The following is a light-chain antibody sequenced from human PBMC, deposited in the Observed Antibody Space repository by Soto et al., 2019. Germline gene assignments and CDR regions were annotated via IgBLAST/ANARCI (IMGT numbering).Light chain of an antibody. CDR2: YKSDSDK. CDR3: MIWHSSAVV. V-gene: IGLV5-45*02. Sequence: QPVLTQPSSLSASPGASASLTCTLRSGMNVGTYRIYWYQQKPGSPPQYLLRYKSDSDKQQGSGVPSRFSGSKDASANAGILLISGLQSEDEADYYCMIWHSSAVVFGGGTKLTVL. J-gene: IGLJ2*01. CDR1: SGMNVGTYR.